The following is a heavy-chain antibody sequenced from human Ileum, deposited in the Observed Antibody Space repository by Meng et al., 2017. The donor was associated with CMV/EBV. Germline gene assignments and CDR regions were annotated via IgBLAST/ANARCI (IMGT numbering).Heavy chain of an antibody. Sequence: QVLLVPLGAESKLPGASVNVSCKSSAYTFISYYMHWVRQAPGQGLEWMGLINPNGGSTGYAQKFQGRVTITTDESMTTSYMELNSLRSDDTAVYYCARGHRWGWSLDLDYWGQGTLVTASS. CDR1: AYTFISYY. CDR3: ARGHRWGWSLDLDY. V-gene: IGHV1-46*01. J-gene: IGHJ4*02. CDR2: INPNGGST. D-gene: IGHD3/OR15-3a*01.